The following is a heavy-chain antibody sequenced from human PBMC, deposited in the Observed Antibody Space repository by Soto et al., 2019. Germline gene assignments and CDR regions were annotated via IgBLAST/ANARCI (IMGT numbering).Heavy chain of an antibody. CDR3: AKGRGGSGSLTPRVDS. CDR2: ISGGGDTT. CDR1: GSTFNNYA. J-gene: IGHJ4*02. Sequence: EVQLLESGGGLVQPGGSPRLSCAASGSTFNNYAMTWVLQAPGKRLEWVSAISGGGDTTSYADSVKGRFTVSRDGSKNTMDVEMGSLRAEDTALYYCAKGRGGSGSLTPRVDSWGQGTLVTVSS. V-gene: IGHV3-23*01. D-gene: IGHD3-10*01.